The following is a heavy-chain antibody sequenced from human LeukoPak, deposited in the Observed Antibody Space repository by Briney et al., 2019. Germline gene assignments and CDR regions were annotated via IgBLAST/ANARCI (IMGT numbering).Heavy chain of an antibody. CDR3: AKESDYYGSGSCFDY. J-gene: IGHJ4*02. CDR2: ISYDGSNK. V-gene: IGHV3-30-3*01. Sequence: GRSLRLSCAASGFTFSSYAMHWVRQAPGKGLEWVAVISYDGSNKYYADSVKGRFTISRDNSKNTLYLQMNSLRAEDTAVYYCAKESDYYGSGSCFDYWGQGTLVTVSS. CDR1: GFTFSSYA. D-gene: IGHD3-10*01.